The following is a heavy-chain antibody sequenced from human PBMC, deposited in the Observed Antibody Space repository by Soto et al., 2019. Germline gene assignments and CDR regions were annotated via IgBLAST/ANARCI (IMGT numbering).Heavy chain of an antibody. D-gene: IGHD2-15*01. Sequence: QVQLVQSGAEVKKPGASVKVSCKASGYTFTSYGISWVRQAPGQGLEWMGWISAYNGNTNYAQKLQGRVTMTTETSTSTAYMELRSLRSDDTAVYYCARDKYCSGGSCYSSSYYYYGMDVWGQGTTVTVSS. V-gene: IGHV1-18*01. CDR3: ARDKYCSGGSCYSSSYYYYGMDV. CDR2: ISAYNGNT. CDR1: GYTFTSYG. J-gene: IGHJ6*02.